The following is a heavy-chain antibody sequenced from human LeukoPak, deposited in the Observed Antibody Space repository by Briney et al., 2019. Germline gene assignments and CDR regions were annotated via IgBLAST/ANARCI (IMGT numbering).Heavy chain of an antibody. CDR1: GFSFSNYG. J-gene: IGHJ3*02. D-gene: IGHD5-24*01. V-gene: IGHV3-21*01. Sequence: GSLRLSCAASGFSFSNYGMNWVRQAPGKGLEWVSLISSSSSYIYYADSVKGRFTISRDNAKNSLYLQMNSLRAEDTAVYYCARCRNGYRNDVFDIWGQGTMVTVSS. CDR3: ARCRNGYRNDVFDI. CDR2: ISSSSSYI.